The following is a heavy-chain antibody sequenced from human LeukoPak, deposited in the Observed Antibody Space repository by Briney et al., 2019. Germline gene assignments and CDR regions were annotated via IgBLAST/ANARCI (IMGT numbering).Heavy chain of an antibody. J-gene: IGHJ4*02. CDR3: ARHLEGPLYYFDY. CDR2: IYPGDSDT. CDR1: GYSFTSYW. V-gene: IGHV5-51*01. Sequence: GESLQISCKGSGYSFTSYWIGWVRQMPGKGLAWMGIIYPGDSDTRYSPSFQGQVTISADKSISTAYLQWSSLKASDTAMYYCARHLEGPLYYFDYWGQGTLVTVSS.